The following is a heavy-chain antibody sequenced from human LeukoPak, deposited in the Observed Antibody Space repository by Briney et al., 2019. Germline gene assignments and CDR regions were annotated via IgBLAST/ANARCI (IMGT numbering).Heavy chain of an antibody. V-gene: IGHV3-48*01. J-gene: IGHJ4*02. CDR3: VRVKGSYFDY. CDR1: GFPLSSYS. CDR2: TSSSGSAI. D-gene: IGHD2-15*01. Sequence: GGSLRLSCAASGFPLSSYSINWVRQAPGKGLEWVSYTSSSGSAIYYVDSVKGRFTVSRDNAKNSLFLQMNSPRAEDTAVYYCVRVKGSYFDYWGQGALVTVSS.